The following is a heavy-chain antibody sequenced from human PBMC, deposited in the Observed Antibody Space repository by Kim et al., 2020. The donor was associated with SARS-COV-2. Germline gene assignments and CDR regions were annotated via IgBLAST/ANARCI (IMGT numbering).Heavy chain of an antibody. Sequence: GGSLRLSCAASGFPFRNYAMHWVRQAPGKGLEWVALMSFDGSYKYYPDSVKGRFTISKDNSRDTLYLRMDSLRGDDTAIYYCAREITVGGYYLDSWGQGSLVTVSS. CDR2: MSFDGSYK. J-gene: IGHJ4*02. V-gene: IGHV3-30*04. CDR3: AREITVGGYYLDS. CDR1: GFPFRNYA. D-gene: IGHD3-16*01.